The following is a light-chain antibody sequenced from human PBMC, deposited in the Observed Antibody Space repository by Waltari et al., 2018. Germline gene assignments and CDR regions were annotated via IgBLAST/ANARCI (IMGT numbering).Light chain of an antibody. Sequence: YVLTQPPSVSVAPGKTARITCGGSSSGSKCVHWYQQKPGQTPILVTYYDTDRRSGTHELFSGSNSGNTGTLTISRVEAGDEDDYYCQVWDSGSDHPVFGGGTKLTVL. CDR3: QVWDSGSDHPV. V-gene: IGLV3-21*04. J-gene: IGLJ2*01. CDR1: SSGSKC. CDR2: YDT.